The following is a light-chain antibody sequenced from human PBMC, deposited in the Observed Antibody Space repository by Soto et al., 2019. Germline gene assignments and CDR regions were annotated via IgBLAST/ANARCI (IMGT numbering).Light chain of an antibody. CDR2: GAS. CDR1: QSVGSD. CDR3: QQRSNWPIT. V-gene: IGKV3-11*01. J-gene: IGKJ5*01. Sequence: EIVLTQSPATLSVSPGERATLSCRASQSVGSDLAWYQQKPGQAPRLLSYGASTRATGIPARFSGSGSGTDFTLTISSLEPEDFAVYYCQQRSNWPITFGQGTRLEIK.